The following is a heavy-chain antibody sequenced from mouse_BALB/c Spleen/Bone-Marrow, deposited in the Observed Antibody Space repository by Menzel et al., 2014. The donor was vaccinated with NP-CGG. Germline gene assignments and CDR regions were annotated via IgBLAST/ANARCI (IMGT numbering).Heavy chain of an antibody. CDR1: GYTFTSSW. CDR3: ARGATALDY. CDR2: IHPNSGNT. D-gene: IGHD1-2*01. J-gene: IGHJ2*01. V-gene: IGHV1S130*01. Sequence: QVQLQQSGSVRVRPGASVKLSCKASGYTFTSSWMHWAKQRPGQGLEWIGEIHPNSGNTNYNGKFKGKATLTVDTSSSTAYVDLSSLTSEDSAVYYCARGATALDYWGQGTTLTVSS.